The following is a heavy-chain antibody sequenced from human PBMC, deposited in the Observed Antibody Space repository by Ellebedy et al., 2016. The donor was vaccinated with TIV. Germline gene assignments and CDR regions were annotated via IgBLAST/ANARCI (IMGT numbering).Heavy chain of an antibody. D-gene: IGHD3-22*01. J-gene: IGHJ4*02. V-gene: IGHV4-34*01. CDR1: GGSFSGYY. CDR2: INHSGST. Sequence: SETLSLXXAVYGGSFSGYYWSWIRQPPGKGLEWIGEINHSGSTNYNPSLKSRVTISVDTSKNQFSLKLSSVTAADTAVYYCARGGHYYDSSGYSDYWGQGTLVTVSS. CDR3: ARGGHYYDSSGYSDY.